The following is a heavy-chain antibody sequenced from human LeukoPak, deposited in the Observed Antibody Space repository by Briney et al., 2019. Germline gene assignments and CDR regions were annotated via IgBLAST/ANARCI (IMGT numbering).Heavy chain of an antibody. V-gene: IGHV3-11*01. J-gene: IGHJ6*02. CDR1: GFTFSDYY. D-gene: IGHD2-15*01. CDR3: ARVPGYCSGGSCYSGYYYYGMDV. CDR2: ISSSGSTI. Sequence: GGSLRLSCAASGFTFSDYYMSWIRQAPGKELEWVSYISSSGSTIYYADSVKGRFTISRDNAKNSLYLQMNSLRAEDTAVYYCARVPGYCSGGSCYSGYYYYGMDVWGQGTTVTVSS.